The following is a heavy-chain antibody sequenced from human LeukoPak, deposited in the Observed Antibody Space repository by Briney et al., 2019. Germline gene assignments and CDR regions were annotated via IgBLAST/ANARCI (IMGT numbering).Heavy chain of an antibody. D-gene: IGHD6-19*01. V-gene: IGHV4-59*01. CDR2: IYYSGST. CDR3: ARGSYSSGGGAFDI. J-gene: IGHJ3*02. CDR1: GDSISSYY. Sequence: PSETLSLTCTVSGDSISSYYWSWIRQPPGKGLEWIGYIYYSGSTNYNPSLKSRVTISVDTSKNQFSLKLSSVTAADTAVYYCARGSYSSGGGAFDIWGQGTMVTVSS.